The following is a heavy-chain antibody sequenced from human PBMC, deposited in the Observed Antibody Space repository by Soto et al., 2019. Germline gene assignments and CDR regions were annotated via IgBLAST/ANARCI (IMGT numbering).Heavy chain of an antibody. CDR2: IWYDGSKE. J-gene: IGHJ5*02. CDR3: ARRSRGSGSYYGEPSWFDP. Sequence: GGSLRLSCAASGFTFSNYGMHWVRQAPGQGLEWGAAIWYDGSKEYYADSVKGRFTISRDNSKNTLYLQMNSLRVEDTAMYYCARRSRGSGSYYGEPSWFDPWGQGPLVTGSS. CDR1: GFTFSNYG. V-gene: IGHV3-33*01. D-gene: IGHD3-10*01.